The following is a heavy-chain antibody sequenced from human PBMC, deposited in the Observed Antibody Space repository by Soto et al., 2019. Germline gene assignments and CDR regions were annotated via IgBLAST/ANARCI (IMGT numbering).Heavy chain of an antibody. D-gene: IGHD7-27*01. Sequence: QVQLVESGGGVVQPGRSLRLSCAASGFSFSISPMHWVRQAPGKGPEWVALISYDGTNKFYADSVKGRFTISRDNSKSTVLLAVDRLGPEDGAVYYCARDPKTSGGQHWAFNYFDSWGQGTLVTVSS. V-gene: IGHV3-30-3*01. CDR3: ARDPKTSGGQHWAFNYFDS. J-gene: IGHJ4*02. CDR1: GFSFSISP. CDR2: ISYDGTNK.